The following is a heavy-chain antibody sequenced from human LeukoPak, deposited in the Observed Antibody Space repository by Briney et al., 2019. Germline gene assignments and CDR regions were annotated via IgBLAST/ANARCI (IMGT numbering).Heavy chain of an antibody. CDR1: GFTFSSYW. V-gene: IGHV3-23*01. CDR3: AKDGPVYYYDSSGYYYPEYYFDY. D-gene: IGHD3-22*01. Sequence: PGGSLRLSCAASGFTFSSYWMSWVRQAPGKGLEWVSAISGSGGSTYYADSVKGRFTISRDNSKNTLYLQMNSLRAEDTAVYYCAKDGPVYYYDSSGYYYPEYYFDYWGQGTLVTVSS. CDR2: ISGSGGST. J-gene: IGHJ4*02.